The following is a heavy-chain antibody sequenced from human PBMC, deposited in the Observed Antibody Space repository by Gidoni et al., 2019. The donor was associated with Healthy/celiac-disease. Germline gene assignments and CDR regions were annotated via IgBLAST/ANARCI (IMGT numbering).Heavy chain of an antibody. CDR3: ARGAAHFLAPYNWFDP. D-gene: IGHD2-15*01. J-gene: IGHJ5*02. V-gene: IGHV4-59*01. Sequence: QVQLQESGPGLVKPSETLALTGTGSGGPISSYYWSWIRQPPGKGLEWIGYIYYSGSTNYTPSLKSRVTISVDTSKNQFSLKLSSVTAADTAVYYCARGAAHFLAPYNWFDPWGQGTLVTVSS. CDR1: GGPISSYY. CDR2: IYYSGST.